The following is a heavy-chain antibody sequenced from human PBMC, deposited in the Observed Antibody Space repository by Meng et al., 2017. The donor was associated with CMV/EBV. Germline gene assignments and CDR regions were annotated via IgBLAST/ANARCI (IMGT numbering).Heavy chain of an antibody. CDR2: INHSGST. J-gene: IGHJ6*02. V-gene: IGHV4-34*01. D-gene: IGHD1-14*01. Sequence: SETLSLTCAVYGGSFSGYYWSWIRQPPGKGLEWIGEINHSGSTNYNPSLKSRVTISVDTSKNQFSLKLGYVTAADTAVYYCARAPPFYGMDVWGQGTTVTVSS. CDR1: GGSFSGYY. CDR3: ARAPPFYGMDV.